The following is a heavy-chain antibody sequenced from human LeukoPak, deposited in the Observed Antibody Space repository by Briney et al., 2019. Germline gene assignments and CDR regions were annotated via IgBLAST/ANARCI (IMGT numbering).Heavy chain of an antibody. CDR3: ARDRRYSYGILYYFDY. V-gene: IGHV4-38-2*02. CDR1: GYSISSGYY. CDR2: IYYSGST. Sequence: SETLSLTCTVSGYSISSGYYWGWIRQPPGKGLEWIGYIYYSGSTNYNPSLKSRVTISVDTSKNQFSLKLSSVTAADTAVYYCARDRRYSYGILYYFDYWGQGTLVTVSS. J-gene: IGHJ4*02. D-gene: IGHD5-18*01.